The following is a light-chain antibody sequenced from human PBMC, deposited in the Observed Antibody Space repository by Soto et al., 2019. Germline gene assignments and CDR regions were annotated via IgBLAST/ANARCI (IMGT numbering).Light chain of an antibody. CDR3: GSYSSTDTPFV. J-gene: IGLJ1*01. Sequence: QSALAQPSSVSGSPGQSITIPCTGTSTDVGGYNYVSWYQHHSGKAPKLLIYEVTNRPSGISDRFSGSKSVNTASLTISGLQAEYDSDYYGGSYSSTDTPFVFGTGTKGTAL. CDR2: EVT. CDR1: STDVGGYNY. V-gene: IGLV2-14*01.